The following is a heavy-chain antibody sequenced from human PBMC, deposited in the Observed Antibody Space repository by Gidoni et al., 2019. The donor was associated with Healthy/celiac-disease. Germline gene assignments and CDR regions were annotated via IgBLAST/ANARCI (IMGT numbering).Heavy chain of an antibody. D-gene: IGHD3-3*01. CDR2: MNPNSGNT. CDR3: ARVPLLQLRFLEWSNYYYGMDV. Sequence: QVQLVQSGAEVKKPGASVKVSCKASGYTFTSYDINWVRQATGQGLEWMGWMNPNSGNTGYAQKFQGRVTMTRNTSISTAYMELSSLRSEDTAVYYCARVPLLQLRFLEWSNYYYGMDVWGQGTTVTVSS. V-gene: IGHV1-8*01. CDR1: GYTFTSYD. J-gene: IGHJ6*02.